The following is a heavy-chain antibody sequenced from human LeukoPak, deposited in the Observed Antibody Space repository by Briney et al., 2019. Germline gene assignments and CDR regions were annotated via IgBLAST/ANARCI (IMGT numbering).Heavy chain of an antibody. CDR1: GGSISSSSYY. D-gene: IGHD5-12*01. CDR2: IYYSGST. V-gene: IGHV4-39*01. J-gene: IGHJ4*02. CDR3: ARQRYSGYVLDY. Sequence: PSETLSLTCTVSGGSISSSSYYWGWIRQPPGKGLEWIGSIYYSGSTNYNPSLKSRVTISVDTSKNQFSLKLSSVTAADTAVYYCARQRYSGYVLDYWGQGTLVTVSS.